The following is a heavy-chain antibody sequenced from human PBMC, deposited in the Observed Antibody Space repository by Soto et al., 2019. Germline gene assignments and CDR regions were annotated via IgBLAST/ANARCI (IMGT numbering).Heavy chain of an antibody. Sequence: QVQLVESGGGVVQSGRSLRLSCEASGFIFSTYGMHWVRQAPGKGLEWVALIWYDGTNEHYADSVKGRFTISKDNSKNTLHLEMSGLRVEDTAVYYCARDTNGGSFDIWGQGTMVTVSS. J-gene: IGHJ3*02. V-gene: IGHV3-33*01. CDR1: GFIFSTYG. CDR3: ARDTNGGSFDI. D-gene: IGHD2-8*01. CDR2: IWYDGTNE.